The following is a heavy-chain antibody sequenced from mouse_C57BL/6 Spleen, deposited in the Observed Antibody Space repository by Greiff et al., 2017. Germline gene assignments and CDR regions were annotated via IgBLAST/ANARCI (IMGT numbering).Heavy chain of an antibody. J-gene: IGHJ2*01. CDR3: ARGLGYYFDY. CDR1: GYSITSGYD. Sequence: VQLQQSGPGMVKPSQSLSLTCTVTGYSITSGYDWHWIRHFPGNKLEWMGYISYSGSTNYNPSLKSRISITHDTSKNHFFLKLNSVTTEDTATYYCARGLGYYFDYWGQGTTLTVSS. V-gene: IGHV3-1*01. CDR2: ISYSGST.